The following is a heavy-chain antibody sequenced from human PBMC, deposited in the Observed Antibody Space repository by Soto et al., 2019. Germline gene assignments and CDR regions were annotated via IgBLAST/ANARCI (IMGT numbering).Heavy chain of an antibody. V-gene: IGHV4-38-2*02. Sequence: SETLSLTCKVSGYLINSGYSWGWIRQSPGKGLEWIGSTSYDGKSYYKPSLKSRVVMSVDLANNQFSLRLRSVTAADTAVYYCARDLSSGYQTFYFDYWGQGTPVTVSS. D-gene: IGHD3-22*01. CDR1: GYLINSGYS. CDR2: TSYDGKS. CDR3: ARDLSSGYQTFYFDY. J-gene: IGHJ4*01.